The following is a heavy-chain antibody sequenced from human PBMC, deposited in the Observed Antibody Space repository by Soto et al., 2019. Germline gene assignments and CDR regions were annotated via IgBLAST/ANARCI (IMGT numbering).Heavy chain of an antibody. D-gene: IGHD6-19*01. V-gene: IGHV1-69*13. CDR2: IIPIFGTA. CDR3: AREAAVAPGGFDY. Sequence: GASVKVSCKASGGTFSSYAISWVRQAPGQGLEWMGGIIPIFGTANYAQKFQGRVTITAGESTSTAYMELSSLRSEDTAVYYCAREAAVAPGGFDYRGQGTLVTVSS. CDR1: GGTFSSYA. J-gene: IGHJ4*02.